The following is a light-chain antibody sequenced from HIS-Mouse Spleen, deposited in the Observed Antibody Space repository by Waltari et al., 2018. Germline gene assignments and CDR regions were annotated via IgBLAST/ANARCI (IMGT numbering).Light chain of an antibody. CDR1: SSDVGSYNL. J-gene: IGLJ3*02. V-gene: IGLV2-23*01. Sequence: QSALTQPAPGSGSPGQSITIPCTGTSSDVGSYNLVSWYQQHPGKAPKLMIYEGSKRPAGVSNRFSGSRSGNTASLTISGLQAEDEADYYCCSYAGSSNWVFGGGTKLTVL. CDR2: EGS. CDR3: CSYAGSSNWV.